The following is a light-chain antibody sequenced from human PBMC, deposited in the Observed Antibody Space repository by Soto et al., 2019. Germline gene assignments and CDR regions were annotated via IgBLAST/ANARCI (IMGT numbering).Light chain of an antibody. J-gene: IGLJ2*01. V-gene: IGLV2-14*01. CDR3: SSYTSSSSVV. Sequence: QSALTQPASVSGSPGQSITISCTGTSSDVGGYNYVSWYQQHPGKAPKLMIYEVSNRPSGVSNRFSGYKSGNTASLTISGLQAEDEAGYYCSSYTSSSSVVFGGGTKLTVL. CDR1: SSDVGGYNY. CDR2: EVS.